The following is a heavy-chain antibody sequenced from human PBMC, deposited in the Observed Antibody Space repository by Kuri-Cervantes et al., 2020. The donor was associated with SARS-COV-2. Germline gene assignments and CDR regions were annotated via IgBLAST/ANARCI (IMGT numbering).Heavy chain of an antibody. CDR2: ISIKQGDT. CDR1: GYTFTNYG. D-gene: IGHD2-21*02. J-gene: IGHJ6*02. Sequence: ASVKVSCKTSGYTFTNYGIGWVRQAPGQGLEWMGWISIKQGDTNYAQKFQGRVTMTTDTSTSTAYMELRSLRSDDTAVYYCARVCGGDCADNYYYYYGMDVWGQGTTVTVSS. V-gene: IGHV1-18*04. CDR3: ARVCGGDCADNYYYYYGMDV.